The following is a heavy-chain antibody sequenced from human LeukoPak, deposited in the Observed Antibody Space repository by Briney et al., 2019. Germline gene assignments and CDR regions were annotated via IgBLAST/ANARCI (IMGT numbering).Heavy chain of an antibody. D-gene: IGHD6-13*01. CDR1: GGTFSSYA. CDR2: IIPIFGTA. Sequence: GASVKVSCKASGGTFSSYAISWVRQAPGQGLEWMGGIIPIFGTANYAQKFQGRVTITADESTSTAYMELSGLRSEDTAVYYCVRVMVWQQLAPGAFDIWGQGTMVTVSS. V-gene: IGHV1-69*01. CDR3: VRVMVWQQLAPGAFDI. J-gene: IGHJ3*02.